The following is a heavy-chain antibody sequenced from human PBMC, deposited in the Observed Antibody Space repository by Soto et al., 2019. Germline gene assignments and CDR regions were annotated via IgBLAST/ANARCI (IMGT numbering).Heavy chain of an antibody. V-gene: IGHV3-30-3*01. CDR3: ARDQTGITTAGGGRIDH. CDR2: VTYDGTNK. J-gene: IGHJ4*02. CDR1: GFTFSTHA. Sequence: ESGGGVVQPGRSLRLSCAASGFTFSTHAMHWVRQAPGKGLECVAIVTYDGTNKYHADSVQGRFTISRDNSKNTLYLQMSGLTPEDTAVYYCARDQTGITTAGGGRIDHWGQGTLVTVSS. D-gene: IGHD6-13*01.